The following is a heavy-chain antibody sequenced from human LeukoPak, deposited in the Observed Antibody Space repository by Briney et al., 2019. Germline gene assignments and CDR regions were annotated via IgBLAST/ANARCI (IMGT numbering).Heavy chain of an antibody. CDR2: IYYSGST. CDR1: GGSISSYY. CDR3: ARRGHGYSGYDYHYYSYMDV. Sequence: SETLSLTCTVSGGSISSYYWSWIRQPPGKGLERIGYIYYSGSTNYNPSLESRVTISVDTSKNQFSLKLSSVTAADTAVYYCARRGHGYSGYDYHYYSYMDVWGKGTTVTVSS. J-gene: IGHJ6*03. V-gene: IGHV4-59*12. D-gene: IGHD5-12*01.